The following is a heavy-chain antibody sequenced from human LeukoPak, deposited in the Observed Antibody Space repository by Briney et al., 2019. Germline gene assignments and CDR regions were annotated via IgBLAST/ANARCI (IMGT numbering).Heavy chain of an antibody. J-gene: IGHJ4*02. Sequence: PGRSLRLSCAASGFTFDDYTMHWVRQAPGKGLEWVSLISWDGGRTYYADSVKGRFTISRDNTKNSLYLQMSSLRTEDTALYYCARDIAPAAGTSSGFDYWGQGTLVTVSS. V-gene: IGHV3-43*01. CDR1: GFTFDDYT. CDR3: ARDIAPAAGTSSGFDY. D-gene: IGHD6-13*01. CDR2: ISWDGGRT.